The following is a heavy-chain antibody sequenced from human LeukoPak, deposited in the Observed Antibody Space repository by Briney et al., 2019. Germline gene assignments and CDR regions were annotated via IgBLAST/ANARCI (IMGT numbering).Heavy chain of an antibody. CDR1: GFTFDDYA. Sequence: GRSLRLSCAASGFTFDDYAMHWVRQAPGKGLEWVSGISWNSGSIGYADSVKGRFTISRDNAKNSLYLQMNSLRAEDTALYYCAKARGPYYYDSSGDYWGQGTLVTVSS. J-gene: IGHJ4*02. CDR3: AKARGPYYYDSSGDY. V-gene: IGHV3-9*01. CDR2: ISWNSGSI. D-gene: IGHD3-22*01.